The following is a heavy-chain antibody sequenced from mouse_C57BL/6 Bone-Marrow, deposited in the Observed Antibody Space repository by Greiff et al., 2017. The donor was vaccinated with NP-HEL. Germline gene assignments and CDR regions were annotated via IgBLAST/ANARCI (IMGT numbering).Heavy chain of an antibody. J-gene: IGHJ2*01. Sequence: VHVKQSGPELVKPGASVKMSCKASGYTFTDYNMHWVKQSHGKSLEWIGYINPNNGGTSYNQKFKGKATLTVNKSSSTAYMELRSLTSEDSAVYYCARSGRFDYWGQGTTLTVSS. D-gene: IGHD3-1*01. CDR2: INPNNGGT. V-gene: IGHV1-22*01. CDR3: ARSGRFDY. CDR1: GYTFTDYN.